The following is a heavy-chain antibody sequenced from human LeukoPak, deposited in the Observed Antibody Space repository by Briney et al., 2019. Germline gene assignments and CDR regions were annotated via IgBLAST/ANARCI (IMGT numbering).Heavy chain of an antibody. Sequence: GGSLRLSCAASGVTFSSDWMSWVRQAPGKGLEWVANINQDGRDKSYVDSVRGRFTISRANAKNSLYLQMNSLRAEDTAMYYCAGGAGYWGQGTLVTVSS. V-gene: IGHV3-7*01. CDR1: GVTFSSDW. CDR3: AGGAGY. CDR2: INQDGRDK. J-gene: IGHJ4*02.